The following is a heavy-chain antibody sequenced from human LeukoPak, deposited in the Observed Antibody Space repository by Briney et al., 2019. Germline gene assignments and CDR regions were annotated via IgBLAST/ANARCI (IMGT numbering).Heavy chain of an antibody. CDR2: INTKNGDT. CDR3: ARGADGNWGY. D-gene: IGHD7-27*01. V-gene: IGHV1-2*02. Sequence: ASVKVSCKASGYTSTDCYMHWVRQAPGQGLEWMGWINTKNGDTSYAHKFQGRVTMTRDTSVSTAYMEMRRLTSDDTAVYYCARGADGNWGYWGQGTLVTVSS. J-gene: IGHJ4*02. CDR1: GYTSTDCY.